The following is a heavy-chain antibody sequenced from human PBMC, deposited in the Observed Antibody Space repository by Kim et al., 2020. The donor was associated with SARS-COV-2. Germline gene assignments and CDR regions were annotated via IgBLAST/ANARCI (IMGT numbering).Heavy chain of an antibody. V-gene: IGHV3-21*01. D-gene: IGHD6-6*01. J-gene: IGHJ4*02. Sequence: YFAASGKGRFTLSRDNAKNSLSLQMNSLRDEDTAIYHCARMGDSSSSFDYWGQGTLVTVSS. CDR3: ARMGDSSSSFDY.